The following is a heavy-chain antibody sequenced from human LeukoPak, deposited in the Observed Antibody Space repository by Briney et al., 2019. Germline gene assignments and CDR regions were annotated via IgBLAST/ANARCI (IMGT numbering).Heavy chain of an antibody. D-gene: IGHD6-19*01. CDR1: GFTFSRFD. J-gene: IGHJ4*02. Sequence: GGSLRLSCAASGFTFSRFDMSWVRQARGKGLEGVSAMSVGASPTYYADSVKGRFTICRDNSKNTLYLQMNILRAEDTAIYYCAKDRWDSGWSIADDYWGQGSLVTVSS. V-gene: IGHV3-23*01. CDR2: MSVGASPT. CDR3: AKDRWDSGWSIADDY.